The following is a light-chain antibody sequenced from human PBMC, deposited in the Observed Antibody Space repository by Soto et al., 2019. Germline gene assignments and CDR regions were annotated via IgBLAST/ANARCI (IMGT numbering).Light chain of an antibody. CDR3: CAYAGSGTVV. Sequence: QSVLTQPASVSGSPEQSITIPCTGTSSDIGSYNLVSWYQQHPGKAPKVMIYEATKRPSGVSNRFSGSKSGNTASLTISGLQAEDEADYYCCAYAGSGTVVFGGGTKLTVL. J-gene: IGLJ3*02. V-gene: IGLV2-23*01. CDR2: EAT. CDR1: SSDIGSYNL.